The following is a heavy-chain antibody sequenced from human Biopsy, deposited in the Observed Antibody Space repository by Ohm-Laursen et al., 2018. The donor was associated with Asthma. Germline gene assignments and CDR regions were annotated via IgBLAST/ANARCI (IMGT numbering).Heavy chain of an antibody. V-gene: IGHV1-69*13. J-gene: IGHJ3*02. Sequence: SVKVSCKASGGTFSSSALSWVRQAPGQGLEWMGGIIPVFGITNDAQKFQDRVTITADVSTSTVYMELSSLRSEDTAVYYCAKERGTMISSTDAFEMWGQGTKVTVSS. D-gene: IGHD3-22*01. CDR1: GGTFSSSA. CDR3: AKERGTMISSTDAFEM. CDR2: IIPVFGIT.